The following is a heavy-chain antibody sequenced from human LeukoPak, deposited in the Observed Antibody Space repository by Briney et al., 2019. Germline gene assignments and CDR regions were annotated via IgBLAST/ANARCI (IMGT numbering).Heavy chain of an antibody. D-gene: IGHD2-15*01. J-gene: IGHJ1*01. V-gene: IGHV4-59*01. CDR1: GGSISSYH. CDR2: IYYSGST. CDR3: ARAPYCSGGSCPPMGYFQH. Sequence: SETLSLTCTVSGGSISSYHWSWIRQPPGKGLEWIGYIYYSGSTNYNPSLKSRVTISVDTSKNQFSLKLSSVTAADTAVYYCARAPYCSGGSCPPMGYFQHWGQGTLVTVSS.